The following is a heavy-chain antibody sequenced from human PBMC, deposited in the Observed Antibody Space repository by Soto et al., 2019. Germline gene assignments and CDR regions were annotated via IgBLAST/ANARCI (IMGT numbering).Heavy chain of an antibody. V-gene: IGHV3-7*03. D-gene: IGHD2-2*02. Sequence: GGSLRPSCAASGFTFSSYWMSWVRQAPGKGLEWVANIKQDGSEKYYVDSVKGRFTISRDNAKNSLYLQMNSLRAEDTAVYYCAREVVVVPADIEYYYYGMDVWGQGTTVTVSS. CDR1: GFTFSSYW. J-gene: IGHJ6*02. CDR3: AREVVVVPADIEYYYYGMDV. CDR2: IKQDGSEK.